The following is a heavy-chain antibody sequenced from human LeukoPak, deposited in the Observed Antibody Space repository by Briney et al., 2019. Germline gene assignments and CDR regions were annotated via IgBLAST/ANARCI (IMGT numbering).Heavy chain of an antibody. CDR1: GFRFNNFG. V-gene: IGHV3-30*02. Sequence: GGSLRLSCAASGFRFNNFGMHWVRQAPGKGLEWVTFIRFDGSDKYYADSVKGRFTVSRDNSKNTLYLQMNSLIPEDTAVYYCSKDLLEWLSPFQGVWGQGTLVIVSS. CDR2: IRFDGSDK. J-gene: IGHJ4*02. CDR3: SKDLLEWLSPFQGV. D-gene: IGHD3-3*01.